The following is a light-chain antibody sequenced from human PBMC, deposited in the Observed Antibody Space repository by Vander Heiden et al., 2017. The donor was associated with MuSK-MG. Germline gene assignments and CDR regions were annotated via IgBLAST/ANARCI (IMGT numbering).Light chain of an antibody. J-gene: IGKJ3*01. Sequence: QMTQFPASLSASVGDRVTITCRASQSISSYLNWYQQKPGIAPKLLIYAASSWQSGVPARFSGSGSGTDFTLTISSLQPEDFATYYCQQSDSTPFTFGHGTRVDMK. V-gene: IGKV1-39*01. CDR3: QQSDSTPFT. CDR2: AAS. CDR1: QSISSY.